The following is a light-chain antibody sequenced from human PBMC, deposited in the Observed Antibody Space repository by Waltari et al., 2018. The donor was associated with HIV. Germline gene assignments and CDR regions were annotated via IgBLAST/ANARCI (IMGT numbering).Light chain of an antibody. V-gene: IGKV3-20*01. CDR3: QQYGSSPPIT. CDR2: GAS. Sequence: EIVLTQSPGTLSLSPGERATLSCRASRSLSSSYLAWYQQKPGQAPRLLIYGASSRATGIPDRFSGSGSGTDFTLTISRLEPEDFAVYYCQQYGSSPPITFGQGTRLEIK. J-gene: IGKJ5*01. CDR1: RSLSSSY.